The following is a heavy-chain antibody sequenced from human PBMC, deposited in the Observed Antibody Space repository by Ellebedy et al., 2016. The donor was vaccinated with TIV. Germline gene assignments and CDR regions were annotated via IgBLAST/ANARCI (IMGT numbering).Heavy chain of an antibody. CDR1: GYTFTSYW. CDR3: AKGRPYLGKGLDS. J-gene: IGHJ4*02. CDR2: INGDGSHT. V-gene: IGHV3-74*01. D-gene: IGHD7-27*01. Sequence: GESLKISCAASGYTFTSYWMHWVRQAPGKGLVWVSHINGDGSHTIYADSVKGRFTISRDNAENTLYLQMNSLRAEDTGVYYCAKGRPYLGKGLDSWGQGTLVTVSS.